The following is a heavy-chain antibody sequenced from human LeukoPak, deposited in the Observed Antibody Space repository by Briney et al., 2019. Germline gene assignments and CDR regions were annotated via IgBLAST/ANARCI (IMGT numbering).Heavy chain of an antibody. D-gene: IGHD2-2*01. CDR3: ARPQQGGTTRSHGLDV. J-gene: IGHJ6*02. CDR2: INTDGTST. Sequence: GGSLRLSCAASGFTFSNSWMQWVRQVPGKGLVWVSRINTDGTSTSYADSVRGRFIISRDNAKNTLCLQMNSLRAEDTAVYYCARPQQGGTTRSHGLDVWGQGTTVTVSS. CDR1: GFTFSNSW. V-gene: IGHV3-74*01.